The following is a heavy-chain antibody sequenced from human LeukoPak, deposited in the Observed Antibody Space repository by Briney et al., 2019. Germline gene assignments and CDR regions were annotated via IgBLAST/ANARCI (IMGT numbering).Heavy chain of an antibody. V-gene: IGHV1-69*01. CDR3: ASIRFGELAVNWFDP. D-gene: IGHD3-10*01. J-gene: IGHJ5*02. Sequence: GASVKVSCKASGGTFSSYAISWVRQAPGQGLEWMGGIIPIFGTANYAQKFQGRVTITADESTSTAYMELSSLRSEDTAVYYCASIRFGELAVNWFDPWGQGTLVTVSS. CDR2: IIPIFGTA. CDR1: GGTFSSYA.